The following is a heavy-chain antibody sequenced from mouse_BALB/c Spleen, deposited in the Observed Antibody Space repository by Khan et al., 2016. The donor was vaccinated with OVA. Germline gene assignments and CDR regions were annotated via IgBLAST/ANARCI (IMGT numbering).Heavy chain of an antibody. Sequence: VQLVESGPGLVAPSQSLSITCTVSGFSLTGYGVNWVRQPPGKGLEWLGMIWGDGSTDYNSALKSRLSISKDNSKSQVFLKMNSLQTDDTARYDDARAYYGNYREAMDYWGQGTTVTVSS. J-gene: IGHJ4*01. V-gene: IGHV2-6-7*01. CDR2: IWGDGST. CDR1: GFSLTGYG. D-gene: IGHD2-10*01. CDR3: ARAYYGNYREAMDY.